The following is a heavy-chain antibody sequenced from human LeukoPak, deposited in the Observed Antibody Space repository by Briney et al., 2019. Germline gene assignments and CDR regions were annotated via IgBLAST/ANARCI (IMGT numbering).Heavy chain of an antibody. J-gene: IGHJ5*02. CDR2: IYYSGST. CDR1: GGSISSYY. V-gene: IGHV4-59*01. D-gene: IGHD2-15*01. CDR3: ARGKYCSGGSCYDNWFDP. Sequence: SETLSLTCTVSGGSISSYYWSWTRQPPGKGLEWIGYIYYSGSTNYNPSLKSRVTISVDTSKNQFSLKLSSVTAADTAVYYCARGKYCSGGSCYDNWFDPWGQGTLVTVSS.